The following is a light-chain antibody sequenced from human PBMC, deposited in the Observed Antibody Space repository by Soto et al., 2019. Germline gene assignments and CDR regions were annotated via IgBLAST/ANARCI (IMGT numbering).Light chain of an antibody. CDR3: HQYNNWPPWT. CDR2: GAS. J-gene: IGKJ1*01. Sequence: EIVMTQSPATLSVSPGERATLSCRASQSVSSNLAWYQQKPGQAPRFLIYGASTRATGIPARFSGSGSGTEFTLTISSLQSEDYAVYYCHQYNNWPPWTFGQGTKVDIK. CDR1: QSVSSN. V-gene: IGKV3-15*01.